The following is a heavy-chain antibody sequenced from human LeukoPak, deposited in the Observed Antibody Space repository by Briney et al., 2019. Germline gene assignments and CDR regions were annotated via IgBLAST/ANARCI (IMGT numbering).Heavy chain of an antibody. Sequence: ASVKVSCKASGYTFTSSVISWVRQAPGQGLERMGWISPYNDSTNYAQKLQGRVTMTTDTSTSTAYMELRSLRYDDTAVYYCARALGYQLLSWWFDPWGQGTLVTVSS. CDR2: ISPYNDST. J-gene: IGHJ5*02. V-gene: IGHV1-18*01. CDR1: GYTFTSSV. D-gene: IGHD2-2*01. CDR3: ARALGYQLLSWWFDP.